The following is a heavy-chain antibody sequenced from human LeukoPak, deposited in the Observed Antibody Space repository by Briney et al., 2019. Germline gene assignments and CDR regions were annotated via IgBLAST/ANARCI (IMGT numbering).Heavy chain of an antibody. CDR2: INHSGST. D-gene: IGHD3-22*01. J-gene: IGHJ5*02. CDR1: GESFSVYY. CDR3: ARGLKLYYYDSSGYWFDP. Sequence: SETLSLTCAVYGESFSVYYWSWIRQPPGKGLEWVGEINHSGSTNYNPSLKSRVTISVDTSKNQFSLKLSSVTAADTAVYYCARGLKLYYYDSSGYWFDPWGQGTLVTVSS. V-gene: IGHV4-34*01.